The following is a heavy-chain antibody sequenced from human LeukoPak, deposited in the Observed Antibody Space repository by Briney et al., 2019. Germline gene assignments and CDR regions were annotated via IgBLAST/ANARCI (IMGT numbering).Heavy chain of an antibody. J-gene: IGHJ4*02. CDR3: ARAGYYYDSSGYLSFDY. CDR2: FDPEDGET. V-gene: IGHV1-24*01. Sequence: ASVKVSCKVSGYTLTELSMHWVRQAPGKGLEWMGGFDPEDGETIYAQKFQGRVTMTEDTSTDTAYMEPSSLRSEDTAVYYCARAGYYYDSSGYLSFDYWGQGTLVTVSS. CDR1: GYTLTELS. D-gene: IGHD3-22*01.